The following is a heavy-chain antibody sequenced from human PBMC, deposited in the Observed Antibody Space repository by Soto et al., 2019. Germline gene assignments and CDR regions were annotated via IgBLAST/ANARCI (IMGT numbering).Heavy chain of an antibody. J-gene: IGHJ3*02. CDR2: TYPGDSDT. D-gene: IGHD6-13*01. CDR3: ARGTPAGTSAFDI. CDR1: GYSFTNYW. V-gene: IGHV5-51*01. Sequence: GESLKISCKASGYSFTNYWIGWVRQMPGKGLEWMGTTYPGDSDTRYSPSFQGQVTISADKSITTADLQWSSLKASDTAMYYCARGTPAGTSAFDIWGQGTMVTVSS.